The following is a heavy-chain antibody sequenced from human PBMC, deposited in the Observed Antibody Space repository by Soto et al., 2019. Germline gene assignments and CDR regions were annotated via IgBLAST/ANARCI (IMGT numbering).Heavy chain of an antibody. CDR2: ISAYNGNT. CDR3: AREGITGTTSHYYYYGMDV. D-gene: IGHD1-7*01. J-gene: IGHJ6*02. V-gene: IGHV1-18*01. CDR1: GYTFTSYC. Sequence: ASVKVSCKASGYTFTSYCISWVRQAPGQGLEWMGWISAYNGNTNYAQKLQGRVTMTTDTSTSTAYMELRSLRSDDTAVYYCAREGITGTTSHYYYYGMDVWGQGTTVTVS.